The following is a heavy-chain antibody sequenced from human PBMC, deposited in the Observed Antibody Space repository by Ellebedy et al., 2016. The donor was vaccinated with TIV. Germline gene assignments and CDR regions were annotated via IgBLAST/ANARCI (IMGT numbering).Heavy chain of an antibody. Sequence: GESLKISXPASGFSFSGYWMSWLRQAPGKGLEWVANIKDDGGEKYYVDSVRGRFTISRDNAKNSLYLQMNSLRAEDTVVYYCARGVSYTYYGMDVWGQGTTVTVSS. CDR2: IKDDGGEK. J-gene: IGHJ6*02. CDR1: GFSFSGYW. D-gene: IGHD3-10*01. CDR3: ARGVSYTYYGMDV. V-gene: IGHV3-7*03.